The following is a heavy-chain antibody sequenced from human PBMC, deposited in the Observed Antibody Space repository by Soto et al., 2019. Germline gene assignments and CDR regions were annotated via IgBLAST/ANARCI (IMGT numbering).Heavy chain of an antibody. Sequence: SETLSLTCTVSGGSMSSGGYYWSWIRQHPGKGLEWIAYMYHSGNTYYNPSLKSRVTISVDTSKNQFSLKLSSVAAADTAVYYCARDLTYSGPPGMDVWGQGTTVTVSS. J-gene: IGHJ6*02. CDR1: GGSMSSGGYY. D-gene: IGHD5-12*01. CDR2: MYHSGNT. V-gene: IGHV4-31*03. CDR3: ARDLTYSGPPGMDV.